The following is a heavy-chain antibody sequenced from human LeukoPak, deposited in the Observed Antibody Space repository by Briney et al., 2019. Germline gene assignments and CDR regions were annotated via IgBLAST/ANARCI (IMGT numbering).Heavy chain of an antibody. D-gene: IGHD5-12*01. Sequence: GGSLRLSCAASGFTFSSYEMNWVRQAPGKGLEWVSYISSSGSTIYYADSVKGRFTISRDNAKNSLYLQMNSLRAEDTAIYYCARIMVATTREAFDYWGQGTLVTVSS. CDR3: ARIMVATTREAFDY. CDR1: GFTFSSYE. V-gene: IGHV3-48*03. CDR2: ISSSGSTI. J-gene: IGHJ4*02.